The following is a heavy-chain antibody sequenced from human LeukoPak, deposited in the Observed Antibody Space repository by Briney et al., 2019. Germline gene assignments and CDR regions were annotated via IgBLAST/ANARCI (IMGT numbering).Heavy chain of an antibody. Sequence: ASVKVSCKTSGDTFTRNWMHWIRQGPGQGLEWMGVINPTGDYTMYAQKFQGRVIVTRDMSSNTDYMELGSLRSDDTAVYYCARDHSIHDKSWWLDPWGQGTLVTVSS. J-gene: IGHJ5*02. CDR2: INPTGDYT. V-gene: IGHV1-46*01. CDR3: ARDHSIHDKSWWLDP. CDR1: GDTFTRNW. D-gene: IGHD1-1*01.